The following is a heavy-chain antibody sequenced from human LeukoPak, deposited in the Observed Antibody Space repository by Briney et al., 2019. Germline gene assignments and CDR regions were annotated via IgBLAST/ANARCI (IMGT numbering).Heavy chain of an antibody. D-gene: IGHD3-10*01. CDR3: AKVSHYYVSGSPGYSMDV. Sequence: GGSLRLSCAASGFTFSSYEMNWVRQAPGKGLEWVSYISSSGSTIYYADSVKGRFTISRDNAKNSLYLQMHSLRAEDTAVYYCAKVSHYYVSGSPGYSMDVWGKGTTVTVSS. CDR2: ISSSGSTI. J-gene: IGHJ6*03. CDR1: GFTFSSYE. V-gene: IGHV3-48*03.